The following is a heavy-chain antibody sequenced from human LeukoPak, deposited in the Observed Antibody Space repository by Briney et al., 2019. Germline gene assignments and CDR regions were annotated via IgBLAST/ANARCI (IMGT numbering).Heavy chain of an antibody. J-gene: IGHJ6*02. CDR3: ARGPLYSSSWYSPYYYYYGMDV. V-gene: IGHV1-46*01. D-gene: IGHD6-13*01. CDR2: INPSGGST. CDR1: GYTFTRYY. Sequence: ASVKVSCKASGYTFTRYYMHWVRQAPGQGLEWMGIINPSGGSTSYAQKFQGRVTITADESTSTAYMELSSLRSEDTAVYYCARGPLYSSSWYSPYYYYYGMDVWGQGTTVTVSS.